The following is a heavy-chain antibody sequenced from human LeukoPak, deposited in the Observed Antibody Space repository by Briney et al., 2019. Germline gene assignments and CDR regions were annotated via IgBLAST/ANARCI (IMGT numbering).Heavy chain of an antibody. CDR1: GFTFSSNW. Sequence: GGSLRLSCAASGFTFSSNWMAWVRQAPGKGLEWVANINVDGSEKYCVDSVKGRFTISRDNAKDSLNLQMNSLRVEDTAVYYCARDRGRADLDWGQGTLVTVSS. CDR2: INVDGSEK. CDR3: ARDRGRADLD. J-gene: IGHJ4*02. D-gene: IGHD3-10*01. V-gene: IGHV3-7*01.